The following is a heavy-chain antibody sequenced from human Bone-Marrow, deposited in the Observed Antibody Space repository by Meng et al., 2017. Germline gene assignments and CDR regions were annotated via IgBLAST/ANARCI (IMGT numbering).Heavy chain of an antibody. CDR2: INTNSGGT. CDR3: AIAHRESWFDP. J-gene: IGHJ5*02. CDR1: GYTFTGYY. Sequence: ASVQVSCKASGYTFTGYYMHWVRQAPGQGLEWMGRINTNSGGTNYGQKFQGRVNMTSTTSISTAYMELSRLRSDDTAVYYCAIAHRESWFDPWGQGTLVTVSS. V-gene: IGHV1-2*06.